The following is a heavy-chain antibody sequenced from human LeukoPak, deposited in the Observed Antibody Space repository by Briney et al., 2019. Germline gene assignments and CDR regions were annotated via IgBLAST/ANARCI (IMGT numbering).Heavy chain of an antibody. Sequence: SETLSLTCTVSGGSINTYYWSWIRQPPGKGLEWIGYIYYSGSTNYNPSLKSRVTISVDTSKNQLSLKLSSVTAADTAVYYCARTTAAAGSDWFDPWGQGTLVTVSS. J-gene: IGHJ5*02. CDR3: ARTTAAAGSDWFDP. CDR2: IYYSGST. CDR1: GGSINTYY. V-gene: IGHV4-59*08. D-gene: IGHD6-13*01.